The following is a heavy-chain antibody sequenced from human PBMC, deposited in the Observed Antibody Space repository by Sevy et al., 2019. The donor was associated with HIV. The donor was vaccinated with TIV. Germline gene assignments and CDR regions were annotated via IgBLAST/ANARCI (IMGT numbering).Heavy chain of an antibody. Sequence: GESLKISCAASGFTFSDYYMSWIRQAPGKGLEWVSYISRSGSTINYAGSVKGRFTISRDNAKNSLYLQINSLRAEDSAVYYCARENTMIEEPGWFDPWGQGTLVTVSS. CDR3: ARENTMIEEPGWFDP. D-gene: IGHD3-22*01. CDR1: GFTFSDYY. V-gene: IGHV3-11*01. J-gene: IGHJ5*02. CDR2: ISRSGSTI.